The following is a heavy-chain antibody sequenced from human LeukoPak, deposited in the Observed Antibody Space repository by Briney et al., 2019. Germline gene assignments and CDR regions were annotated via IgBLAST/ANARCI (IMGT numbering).Heavy chain of an antibody. CDR1: GSTFSSYD. CDR2: IGTAGDT. J-gene: IGHJ5*02. D-gene: IGHD2-15*01. CDR3: ARGGYCSGGSCYSGLYNWFDP. V-gene: IGHV3-13*01. Sequence: GGSLRLSCAASGSTFSSYDMHWVRQATGNGLEWVSAIGTAGDTYYPGSVKGRFTISRENAKNSLYLQMNSLRAGDTAVYYCARGGYCSGGSCYSGLYNWFDPWGQGTLVTVSS.